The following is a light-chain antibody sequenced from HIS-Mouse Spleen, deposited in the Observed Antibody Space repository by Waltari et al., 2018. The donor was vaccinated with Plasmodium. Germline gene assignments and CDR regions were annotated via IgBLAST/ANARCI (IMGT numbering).Light chain of an antibody. CDR1: TLGDKY. CDR2: KDS. CDR3: QAWDSSTVV. J-gene: IGLJ2*01. V-gene: IGLV3-1*01. Sequence: SYELTQPPSVSVSPGQTASITCAGDTLGDKYACWYQQKPGHAPVLFIYKDSHRPSGIPERFSGSNSGNTATLTIIGTQAMDEADYYCQAWDSSTVVFGGGTKLTVL.